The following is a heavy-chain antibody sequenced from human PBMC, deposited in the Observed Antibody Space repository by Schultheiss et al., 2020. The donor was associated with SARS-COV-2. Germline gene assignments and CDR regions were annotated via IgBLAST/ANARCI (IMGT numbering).Heavy chain of an antibody. CDR2: ISSNGGST. CDR1: GFTFSSYA. V-gene: IGHV3-64*02. J-gene: IGHJ4*02. D-gene: IGHD5-18*01. CDR3: ARGGYSYGFDY. Sequence: GGSLRLSCAASGFTFSSYAMHWVRQAPGKGLEYVSAISSNGGSTYYADSVKGRFTISRDNSKNTLYLQMGSLRAEDMAVYYCARGGYSYGFDYWGQGTLVTVSS.